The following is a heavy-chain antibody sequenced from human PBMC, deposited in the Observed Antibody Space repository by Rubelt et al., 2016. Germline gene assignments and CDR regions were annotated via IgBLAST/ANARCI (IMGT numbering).Heavy chain of an antibody. CDR2: ISAYTDTT. Sequence: QVPLVQSGAEVKKPGASVKVSCKASGYTFTSYGITWVRQTPGQGLEWKGWISAYTDTTNFAQTFKGRVTMTSNISISTAYLYLSSLRSEETAVYYCARGVIWGQGTLVAVSS. D-gene: IGHD3-10*01. CDR1: GYTFTSYG. V-gene: IGHV1-18*01. J-gene: IGHJ4*02. CDR3: ARGVI.